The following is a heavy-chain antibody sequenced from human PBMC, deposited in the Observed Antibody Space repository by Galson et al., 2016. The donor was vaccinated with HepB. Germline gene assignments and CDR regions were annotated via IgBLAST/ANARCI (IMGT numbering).Heavy chain of an antibody. CDR1: GFSFSNAW. CDR2: IKSKPDGGTR. CDR3: ATGGSYSTNDPFDI. Sequence: SLRLSCAASGFSFSNAWMNWVRQAPGKGLGWVGRIKSKPDGGTRDYAAPVKGRFSVSRDDSENTLYLQMNSLKTEDSAVYYCATGGSYSTNDPFDIWGQGTMVTVSS. D-gene: IGHD1-26*01. J-gene: IGHJ3*02. V-gene: IGHV3-15*07.